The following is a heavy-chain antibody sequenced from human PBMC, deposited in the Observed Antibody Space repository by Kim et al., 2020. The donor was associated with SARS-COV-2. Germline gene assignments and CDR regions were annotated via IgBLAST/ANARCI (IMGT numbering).Heavy chain of an antibody. Sequence: GGSLRLSCAASGFTVSSYAMSWVRQAPGKGLEWVSAISGSGGSTYFADSVKGRFTISGDTSKNTLYLQMNSLRAEETAVYYWGKGEITIWVVGGFDPSA. CDR3: GKGEITIWVVGGFDP. V-gene: IGHV3-23*01. J-gene: IGHJ5*02. CDR1: GFTVSSYA. CDR2: ISGSGGST. D-gene: IGHD3-3*01.